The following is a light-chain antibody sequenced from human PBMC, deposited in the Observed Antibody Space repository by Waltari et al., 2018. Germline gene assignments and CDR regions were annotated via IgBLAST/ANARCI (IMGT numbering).Light chain of an antibody. CDR1: QSVSNW. CDR2: RAS. V-gene: IGKV1-5*03. J-gene: IGKJ1*01. CDR3: QQYNVSPWT. Sequence: DIQLTQSPSTLPASVGDRVTITCRASQSVSNWLAWYQQKPGKAPKLLIYRASILESGVPSRFSGSGSGTEFTLTISSLQPDDFATYYCQQYNVSPWTFGQGTKVEIK.